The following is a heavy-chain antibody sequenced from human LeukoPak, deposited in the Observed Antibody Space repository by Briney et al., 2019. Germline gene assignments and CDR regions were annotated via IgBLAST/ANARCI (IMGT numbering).Heavy chain of an antibody. J-gene: IGHJ4*02. CDR2: ISYDGSNK. CDR1: GFTFSSYA. Sequence: GGSLRLSCAASGFTFSSYAMHWVRQAPGKGLEWVAVISYDGSNKYYADSVKGRFTISRDNAENSLYLQMNSLRAEDTALYYCARKRPNYFDYWGQGTLVTVSS. V-gene: IGHV3-30-3*01. CDR3: ARKRPNYFDY.